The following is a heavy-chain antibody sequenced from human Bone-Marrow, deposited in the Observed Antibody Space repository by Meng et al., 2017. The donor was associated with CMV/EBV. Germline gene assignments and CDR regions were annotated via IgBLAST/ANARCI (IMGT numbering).Heavy chain of an antibody. V-gene: IGHV3-23*01. CDR1: FTFNIYA. J-gene: IGHJ4*02. Sequence: FTFNIYAMTWVRQSPGKGLEWVSTISAIGDSIYYSDSVRGRFTFSRDNSENTLYLQMDGLRADDTAIYYCAKSGLSGVTGYQNFFDYWGQGALVTVSS. CDR3: AKSGLSGVTGYQNFFDY. CDR2: ISAIGDSI. D-gene: IGHD3-9*01.